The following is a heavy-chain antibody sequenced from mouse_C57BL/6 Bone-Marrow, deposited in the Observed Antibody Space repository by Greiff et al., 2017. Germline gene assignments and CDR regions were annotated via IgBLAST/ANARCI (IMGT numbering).Heavy chain of an antibody. J-gene: IGHJ1*03. V-gene: IGHV1-54*01. Sequence: QVQLQQSGAELVRPGTSVKVSCKASGYAFTNYLIEWVKQRPGQGLEWIGVINPGSGGTNYNEKFKGKATLTADKSSSTAYMQLSSLTSEDSAVYFCARGGLRRPRYWDFDVWGTGTTVTVSS. CDR3: ARGGLRRPRYWDFDV. CDR1: GYAFTNYL. D-gene: IGHD2-4*01. CDR2: INPGSGGT.